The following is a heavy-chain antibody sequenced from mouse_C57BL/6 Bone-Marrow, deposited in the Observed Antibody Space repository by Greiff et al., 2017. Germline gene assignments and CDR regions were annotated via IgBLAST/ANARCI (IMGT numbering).Heavy chain of an antibody. Sequence: QVQLQQPGAELVKPGASVKLSCKASGYTFTSYWLQWVKQRPGQGLEWIGEIDPSASYTNYHPKFKGKATLTVDTSSRTAYMPLSSLTSEDSAVYYCASSPDGSSYVYAMDYGGQGTSVTGSA. J-gene: IGHJ4*01. V-gene: IGHV1-50*01. CDR2: IDPSASYT. D-gene: IGHD1-1*01. CDR1: GYTFTSYW. CDR3: ASSPDGSSYVYAMDY.